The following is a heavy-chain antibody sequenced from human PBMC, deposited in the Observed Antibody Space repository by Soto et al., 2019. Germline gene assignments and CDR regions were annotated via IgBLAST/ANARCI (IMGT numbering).Heavy chain of an antibody. J-gene: IGHJ3*02. V-gene: IGHV3-21*01. CDR2: ISSSSSYI. CDR1: GFTFSSYS. CDR3: ARGYHYYDSSGYDKWDAFDI. Sequence: PWGSLRLSCAASGFTFSSYSMNWVRQAPGKGLEWVSSISSSSSYIFYADSVKGRFTISRDNAKNSLYLQMNSLRAEDTAVYYCARGYHYYDSSGYDKWDAFDIWGQGTMVTVSS. D-gene: IGHD3-22*01.